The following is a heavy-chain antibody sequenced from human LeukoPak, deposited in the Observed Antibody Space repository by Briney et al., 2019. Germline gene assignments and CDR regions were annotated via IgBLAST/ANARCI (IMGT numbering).Heavy chain of an antibody. D-gene: IGHD6-13*01. V-gene: IGHV4-30-4*08. CDR1: GGSISSGDYY. CDR3: ARAAAAAMDDWFDP. Sequence: PSETLSLTCTVSGGSISSGDYYWSWIRQPPGKGLEWIGYIYYSGSTYYNPSLKSRVTISVDTSKNQFSLKLSSVTAADTAVYYCARAAAAAMDDWFDPWGQGTLVTVSS. CDR2: IYYSGST. J-gene: IGHJ5*02.